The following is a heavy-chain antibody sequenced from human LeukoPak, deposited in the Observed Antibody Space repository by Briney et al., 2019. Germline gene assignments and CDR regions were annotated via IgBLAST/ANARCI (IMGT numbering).Heavy chain of an antibody. Sequence: GGSLRLSCAASGFTFSSYWMSWVRQAPGKGLEWVANIKQEGSEKYYVDSVKGRFTISRDNAKNSLYLQMNSLRAEDTAVYYCAREGDGYNPDYWGQGTLVTVSS. CDR2: IKQEGSEK. J-gene: IGHJ4*02. D-gene: IGHD5-24*01. CDR1: GFTFSSYW. V-gene: IGHV3-7*01. CDR3: AREGDGYNPDY.